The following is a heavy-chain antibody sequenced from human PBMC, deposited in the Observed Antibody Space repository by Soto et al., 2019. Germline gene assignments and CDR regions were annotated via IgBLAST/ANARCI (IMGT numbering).Heavy chain of an antibody. CDR2: IYYSGRT. CDR3: ARGMELFDY. J-gene: IGHJ4*02. V-gene: IGHV4-30-4*01. D-gene: IGHD1-26*01. CDR1: GGSISSGDYY. Sequence: TSENLSLTFTVSGGSISSGDYYWRWIRQPPGKGLDWIGYIYYSGRTYYNPSLKSRVTISVDTSKNQFSLKLSSVTAADTAVYYCARGMELFDYGRQGTLVTVSS.